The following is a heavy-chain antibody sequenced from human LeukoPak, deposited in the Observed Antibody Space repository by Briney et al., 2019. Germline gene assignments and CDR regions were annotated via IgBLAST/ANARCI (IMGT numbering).Heavy chain of an antibody. CDR1: GFTFSSYA. D-gene: IGHD4-11*01. Sequence: GGSLRLSCAASGFTFSSYAMHWVRQAPGKGLEWVAVISYDGSNKYYADSVKGRFTISRDNSKNTLYLQMNSLRAEDTAVYYCARDRTGQQLISRKDYYYMDVWGKGTTVTISS. CDR3: ARDRTGQQLISRKDYYYMDV. J-gene: IGHJ6*03. CDR2: ISYDGSNK. V-gene: IGHV3-30*14.